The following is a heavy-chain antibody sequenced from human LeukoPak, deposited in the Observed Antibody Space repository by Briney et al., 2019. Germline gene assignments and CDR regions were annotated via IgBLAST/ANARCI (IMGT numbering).Heavy chain of an antibody. CDR3: ARKPDGYLPFDY. V-gene: IGHV4-28*01. D-gene: IGHD3-22*01. CDR1: GDSIRSSYW. Sequence: PSVTLSLTCGVFGDSIRSSYWWGWIGPPQGKGLEWIGYIYHSGKTHIHPSLKSRLTMSVDTPKNQFSLNLNSVTAVDSAVYYCARKPDGYLPFDYWGQGALVTVSS. J-gene: IGHJ4*02. CDR2: IYHSGKT.